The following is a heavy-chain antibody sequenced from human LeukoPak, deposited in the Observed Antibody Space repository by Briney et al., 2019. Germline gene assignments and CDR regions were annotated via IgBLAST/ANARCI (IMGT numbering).Heavy chain of an antibody. CDR2: INWNGGST. Sequence: GGSLRLSCAASGFTFDDYGMSWVRQAPGKGLEWVSGINWNGGSTGYADSVKGRFTFSRDNSKNTLYLQMNSLRAEDTAVYYCARESRNDAFDIWGQGTMVTVSS. J-gene: IGHJ3*02. CDR1: GFTFDDYG. CDR3: ARESRNDAFDI. D-gene: IGHD4-11*01. V-gene: IGHV3-20*04.